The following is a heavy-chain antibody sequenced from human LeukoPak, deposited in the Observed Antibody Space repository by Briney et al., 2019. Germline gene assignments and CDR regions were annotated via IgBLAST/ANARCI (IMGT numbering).Heavy chain of an antibody. CDR1: GGSISSYY. J-gene: IGHJ4*02. CDR3: ARWDTANYFDY. Sequence: PSETLSLTCTVSGGSISSYYWSWIRQPPGKGLEWIGYIYYSGSTNYNPSLKSRVTISVDTSKNQFSLKLSSVTAADTAVYYCARWDTANYFDYWGQGTLVTVSS. D-gene: IGHD5-18*01. V-gene: IGHV4-59*01. CDR2: IYYSGST.